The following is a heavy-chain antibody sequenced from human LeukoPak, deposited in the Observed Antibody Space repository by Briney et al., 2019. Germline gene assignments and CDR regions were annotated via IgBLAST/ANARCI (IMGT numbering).Heavy chain of an antibody. J-gene: IGHJ3*02. V-gene: IGHV1-46*01. CDR1: GYTFTSYY. CDR2: INPSGGST. D-gene: IGHD3-3*01. CDR3: ARATRITIFGVVIWGAFDI. Sequence: GASVKVSCKASGYTFTSYYMHWVRQAPGQGLEWMGIINPSGGSTSYAQKFQGRVTITADESTSTAYMELSSLRSEDTAVYYCARATRITIFGVVIWGAFDIWGQGTMVTVSS.